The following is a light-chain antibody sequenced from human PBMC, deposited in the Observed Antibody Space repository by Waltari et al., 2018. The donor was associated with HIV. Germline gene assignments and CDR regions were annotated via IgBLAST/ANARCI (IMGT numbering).Light chain of an antibody. Sequence: DIQMTHAPSSLSASVGDRCTITCRASQGIINSLGWYQQKPGKAPKVLIYASSRLQSGVPSRFSGSGSGTDFTLTISSLQPGDFATYNCQQYYSIPYTFGQGTKLEIK. V-gene: IGKV1-NL1*01. J-gene: IGKJ2*01. CDR3: QQYYSIPYT. CDR1: QGIINS. CDR2: ASS.